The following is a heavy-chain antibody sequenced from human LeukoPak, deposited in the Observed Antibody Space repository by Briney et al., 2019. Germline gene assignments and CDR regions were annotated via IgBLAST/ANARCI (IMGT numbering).Heavy chain of an antibody. CDR2: ISGSGGRT. J-gene: IGHJ4*02. Sequence: GGSLRLSCAASGFTFSNAWMSWVRQAPGKGLEWVSAISGSGGRTYYADSVKGRFTISRDTSNNTLYLQMSSLGAGDTAVYYCARHTGSTWSTGYWGQGTLVTVSS. CDR1: GFTFSNAW. CDR3: ARHTGSTWSTGY. V-gene: IGHV3-23*01. D-gene: IGHD6-13*01.